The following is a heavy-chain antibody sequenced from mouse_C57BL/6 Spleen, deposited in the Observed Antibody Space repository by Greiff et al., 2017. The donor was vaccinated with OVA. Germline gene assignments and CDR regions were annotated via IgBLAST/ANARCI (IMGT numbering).Heavy chain of an antibody. CDR1: GYTFTDYE. CDR3: TRWYGNYWYFDV. J-gene: IGHJ1*03. Sequence: QVPLKQSGAELVRPGASVTLSCTASGYTFTDYEMHWVKQTPVPGLEWIGAIDPETGGNAYNQKFKGTAILTADKSSSTAYMELRSLTSEDSAVYYCTRWYGNYWYFDVWGTGTTVTVSS. D-gene: IGHD2-10*02. CDR2: IDPETGGN. V-gene: IGHV1-15*01.